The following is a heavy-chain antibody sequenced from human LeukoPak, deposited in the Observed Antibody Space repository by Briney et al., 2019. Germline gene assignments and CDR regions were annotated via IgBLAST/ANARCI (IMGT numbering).Heavy chain of an antibody. Sequence: ASVKVSCKASVYTFTSYGISWVRQAPGQGLEWMGWISAYNGNTNYAQKLQGRVTMTTDTSTSTAYMELRSLRSDDTAVYYCARRQWLGGYFDYWGQGTLVTVSS. J-gene: IGHJ4*02. CDR1: VYTFTSYG. CDR3: ARRQWLGGYFDY. CDR2: ISAYNGNT. V-gene: IGHV1-18*01. D-gene: IGHD6-19*01.